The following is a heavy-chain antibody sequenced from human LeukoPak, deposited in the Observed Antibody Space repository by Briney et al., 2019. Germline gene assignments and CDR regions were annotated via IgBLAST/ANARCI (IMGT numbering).Heavy chain of an antibody. V-gene: IGHV3-7*01. Sequence: GGSLRLSCAASEFTFSNYWMSWVRLAPGKGMEWVANIKQDGSGAYYVDSVKGRFTISRDNAKNSLYLQMNSLRAEDTAVYYCAGCSTVTTYYYSYYMDIWGKGTTVTVSS. D-gene: IGHD4-17*01. J-gene: IGHJ6*03. CDR3: AGCSTVTTYYYSYYMDI. CDR1: EFTFSNYW. CDR2: IKQDGSGA.